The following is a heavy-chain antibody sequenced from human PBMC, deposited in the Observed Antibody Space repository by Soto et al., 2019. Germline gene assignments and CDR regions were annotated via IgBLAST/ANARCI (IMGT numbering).Heavy chain of an antibody. D-gene: IGHD3-3*01. CDR1: GGSFSSYY. CDR3: ARGEPRFMEWLLLSEYFDP. Sequence: SVTLSLTCAVYGGSFSSYYCSWIRQPPGKGLEWIGVINHSGSTNYDPSLKSRVTISIDTSKNQVSLTLSSVTAADTAVYYCARGEPRFMEWLLLSEYFDPWGQGTLVTVSS. V-gene: IGHV4-34*01. J-gene: IGHJ5*02. CDR2: INHSGST.